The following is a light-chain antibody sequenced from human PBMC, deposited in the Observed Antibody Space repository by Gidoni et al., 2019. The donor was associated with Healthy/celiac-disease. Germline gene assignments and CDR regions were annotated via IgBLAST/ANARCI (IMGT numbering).Light chain of an antibody. J-gene: IGKJ3*01. CDR3: MQALQTPLFT. CDR2: LGS. CDR1: QRLLHSNGYNY. V-gene: IGKV2-28*01. Sequence: DIVLTQSPLSLPVTPGEPASISCRSSQRLLHSNGYNYLDWYLQKPGQSPQLLIYLGSNRASGVPDRLSGSGSGTDVTLKISRVEAEDVGVYYCMQALQTPLFTFGPGTKVDIK.